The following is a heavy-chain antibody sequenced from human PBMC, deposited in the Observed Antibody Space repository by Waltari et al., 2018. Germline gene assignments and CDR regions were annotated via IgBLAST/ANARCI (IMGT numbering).Heavy chain of an antibody. V-gene: IGHV4-34*01. CDR2: INHSGST. CDR3: ARAKRGIAARPYYYGMDV. Sequence: QVQLQQWGAGLLKPSETLSLTCAVYGGSFSGYYWSWIRQPPGQGLEWIGEINHSGSTNYNPSLKSRVTISVDTSKNQFSLKLSSVTAADTAVYYCARAKRGIAARPYYYGMDVWGQGTTVTVSS. D-gene: IGHD6-6*01. J-gene: IGHJ6*02. CDR1: GGSFSGYY.